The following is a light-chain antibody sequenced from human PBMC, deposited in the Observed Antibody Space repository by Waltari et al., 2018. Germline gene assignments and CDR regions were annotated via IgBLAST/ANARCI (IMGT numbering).Light chain of an antibody. V-gene: IGLV1-44*01. CDR1: GSNIGSKT. CDR3: AAWDDSLNTWV. J-gene: IGLJ3*02. Sequence: QSVLTQPPSASGTPGQRVPISCSGTGSNIGSKTSNWYQQFPGPAPKLLVYINNQRPSWVPDRFSGSKSGTSASLAISGLQSEDEADYYCAAWDDSLNTWVFGGGTKLTVL. CDR2: INN.